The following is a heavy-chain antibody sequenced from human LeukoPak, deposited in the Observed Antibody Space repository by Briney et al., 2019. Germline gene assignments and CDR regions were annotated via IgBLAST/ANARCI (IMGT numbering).Heavy chain of an antibody. V-gene: IGHV1-2*02. CDR2: INPNSGGT. CDR1: GYTFTGDY. J-gene: IGHJ4*02. CDR3: ASEAVAYYFDY. D-gene: IGHD4-23*01. Sequence: GASVKVSCKASGYTFTGDYMHWVRQAPGQGLEWMGWINPNSGGTNYAQKSQGRVTMTRDTSISTAYMELSRMRSDDTAVYYCASEAVAYYFDYWGEGALVTVSS.